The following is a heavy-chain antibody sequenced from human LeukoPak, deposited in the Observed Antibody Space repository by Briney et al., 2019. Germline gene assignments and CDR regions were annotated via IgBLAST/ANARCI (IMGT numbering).Heavy chain of an antibody. CDR2: IYTSGSA. D-gene: IGHD2-2*01. Sequence: PSETLSLTCTVSGGSISSYYWSWIRQPAGKGLEWIGRIYTSGSANYNPSLMSRVTMSVDTSKNQFSLKLSTVTAADTAVYYCAGSQLLIPYYYYMDIWGKGTTVTVSS. CDR3: AGSQLLIPYYYYMDI. J-gene: IGHJ6*03. CDR1: GGSISSYY. V-gene: IGHV4-4*07.